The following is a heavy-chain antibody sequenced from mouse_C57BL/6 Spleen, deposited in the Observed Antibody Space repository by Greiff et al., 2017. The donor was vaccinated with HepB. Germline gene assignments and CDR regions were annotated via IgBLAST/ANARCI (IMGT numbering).Heavy chain of an antibody. D-gene: IGHD2-4*01. CDR3: ARVGDYDDFDY. V-gene: IGHV5-4*03. J-gene: IGHJ2*01. CDR1: GFTFSSYA. Sequence: EVKLMESGGGLVKPGGSLKLSCAASGFTFSSYAMSWVRQTPEKRLEWVATISDGGSYTYYPDNVKGRFTISRDNAKNNLYLQMSHLKSEDTAMYYCARVGDYDDFDYWGQGTTLTVSS. CDR2: ISDGGSYT.